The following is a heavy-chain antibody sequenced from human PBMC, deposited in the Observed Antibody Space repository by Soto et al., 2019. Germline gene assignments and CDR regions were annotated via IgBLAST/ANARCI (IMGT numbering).Heavy chain of an antibody. CDR2: FIPIFETA. CDR1: GGTFKSFT. Sequence: VASVKVSCKASGGTFKSFTFTWVRQAPGQGLEWMGGFIPIFETATYAQKFQDRVTITADESRSTVSMELSSLRSADTAVYYCATKAVSGWFFDYWGQGTVVTVSS. CDR3: ATKAVSGWFFDY. D-gene: IGHD6-19*01. V-gene: IGHV1-69*13. J-gene: IGHJ4*02.